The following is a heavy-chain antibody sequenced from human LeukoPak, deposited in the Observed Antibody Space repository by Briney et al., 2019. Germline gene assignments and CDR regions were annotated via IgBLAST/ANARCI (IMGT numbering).Heavy chain of an antibody. CDR2: IYYSGST. J-gene: IGHJ4*02. CDR1: GGSISSSSYY. Sequence: SETLSLTCTVSGGSISSSSYYWGWIRQPPGKGLEWIGCIYYSGSTYYNPSLKSRVTISVDTSKNQFSLKLTSVTAADTAVYYCAGWHCNSISCERGFDYWGQGTLVTVSS. D-gene: IGHD2-2*01. CDR3: AGWHCNSISCERGFDY. V-gene: IGHV4-39*01.